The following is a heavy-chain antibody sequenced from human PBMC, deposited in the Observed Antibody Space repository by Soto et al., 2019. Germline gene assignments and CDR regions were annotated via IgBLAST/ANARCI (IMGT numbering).Heavy chain of an antibody. D-gene: IGHD3-3*01. J-gene: IGHJ6*04. Sequence: ASVKVSCKASGYTFTSYDINWVRQATGQGLEWMGWMNPNSGNTGYAQKFQGRVTMTRNTSISTAYMELSSLRSEDTAVYYCERGFWSGYYVGSYYYYGMDVWGKGTTVTVSS. CDR1: GYTFTSYD. V-gene: IGHV1-8*01. CDR3: ERGFWSGYYVGSYYYYGMDV. CDR2: MNPNSGNT.